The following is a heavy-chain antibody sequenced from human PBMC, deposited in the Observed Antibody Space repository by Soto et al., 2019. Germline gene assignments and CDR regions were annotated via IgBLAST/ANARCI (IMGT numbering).Heavy chain of an antibody. Sequence: QVQLVQSGAEVKKPGSSVKVSCKASGGTFSSYAIRWVRQAPGQGLEWMGGIIPISGTANYAQKFQGRVTSTADESTSTAYMERSSLRSEDTAVYYCARSQGSSTSLEIYYYYYYGMDVWGQGTTVTVSS. CDR2: IIPISGTA. CDR3: ARSQGSSTSLEIYYYYYYGMDV. J-gene: IGHJ6*02. CDR1: GGTFSSYA. V-gene: IGHV1-69*01. D-gene: IGHD2-2*01.